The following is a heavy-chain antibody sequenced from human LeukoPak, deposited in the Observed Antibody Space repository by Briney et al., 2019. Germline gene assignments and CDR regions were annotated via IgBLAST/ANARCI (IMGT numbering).Heavy chain of an antibody. CDR1: GFTFSSYG. J-gene: IGHJ1*01. CDR3: ARDSGSQLKYFQH. Sequence: TGGSLRLSCAASGFTFSSYGMPWVRQAPGKGLEWVAVIWYDGSNKYYADSVKGRFTISRDNSKNTLYLQMNSLRAEDTAVYYCARDSGSQLKYFQHWGQGTLVTVSS. V-gene: IGHV3-33*01. CDR2: IWYDGSNK. D-gene: IGHD1-26*01.